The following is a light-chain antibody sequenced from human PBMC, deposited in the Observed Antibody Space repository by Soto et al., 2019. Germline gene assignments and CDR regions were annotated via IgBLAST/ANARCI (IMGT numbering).Light chain of an antibody. CDR2: GTS. V-gene: IGKV3-20*01. CDR3: QQYGRPPQT. CDR1: QSVRSNC. Sequence: EIVVTQSPATLSVSAGERATLSCRASQSVRSNCLAWYQHKPGQAPRLLIYGTSSRATDIPDRFTGSGSGTDFTLTISRLEPEDFAVYSCQQYGRPPQTFGQGTKVDIK. J-gene: IGKJ1*01.